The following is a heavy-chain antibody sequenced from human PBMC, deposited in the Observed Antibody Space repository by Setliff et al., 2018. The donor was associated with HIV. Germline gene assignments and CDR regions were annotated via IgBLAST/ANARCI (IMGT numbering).Heavy chain of an antibody. J-gene: IGHJ3*02. CDR1: GYTFTDYY. D-gene: IGHD3-22*01. Sequence: ASVKVSCKASGYTFTDYYIHWVRQAPGQGLEWMGRINPNNGGTNYAQKFQGRVTMTRDTSISTAYMELSRLRSDDTAVYYCARDGYCDSSGYSAFDIWGQGTMVTVSS. CDR2: INPNNGGT. V-gene: IGHV1-2*06. CDR3: ARDGYCDSSGYSAFDI.